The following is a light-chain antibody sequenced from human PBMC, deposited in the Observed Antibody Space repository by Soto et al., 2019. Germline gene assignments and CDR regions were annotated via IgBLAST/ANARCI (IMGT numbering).Light chain of an antibody. V-gene: IGLV2-14*01. J-gene: IGLJ1*01. Sequence: SEVRRAGSVSGSRGPPFPITCTGTSSDVGLYNYVSWYQQHPGKAPKLMIYDVSSRPSGVSSRFSGSKSGNTASLTISGLQSEDEDDYYSYSYKSSYTYVYRTGTKAPAL. CDR1: SSDVGLYNY. CDR2: DVS. CDR3: YSYKSSYTYV.